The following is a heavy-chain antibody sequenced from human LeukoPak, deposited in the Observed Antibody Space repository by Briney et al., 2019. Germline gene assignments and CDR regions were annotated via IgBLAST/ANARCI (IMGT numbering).Heavy chain of an antibody. J-gene: IGHJ4*02. D-gene: IGHD4-17*01. CDR2: ISSSAGTI. CDR3: AREASSGDLEY. CDR1: GIPFSSYE. V-gene: IGHV3-48*03. Sequence: GGSLRLSCAASGIPFSSYEMKWVRQAPGEGLGWVSYISSSAGTIYYTDSVQGRYTISRDNAKNSLYLQMNSRRAEDTAVYYGAREASSGDLEYWGQGTLVTVSS.